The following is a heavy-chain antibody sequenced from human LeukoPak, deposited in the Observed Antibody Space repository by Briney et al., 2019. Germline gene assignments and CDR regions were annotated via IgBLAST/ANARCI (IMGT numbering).Heavy chain of an antibody. CDR1: GFTFSSYW. V-gene: IGHV3-7*01. CDR3: ARDNLYYYGSGSFLDY. D-gene: IGHD3-10*01. CDR2: IKQDGSEK. Sequence: GGSLRLSCAASGFTFSSYWMSWVRQAPGKGLEWVANIKQDGSEKYYVDSVKGRFTISRDNAKNSLYLQMNSLRDEDTAVYYCARDNLYYYGSGSFLDYWGQGTLVTVSS. J-gene: IGHJ4*02.